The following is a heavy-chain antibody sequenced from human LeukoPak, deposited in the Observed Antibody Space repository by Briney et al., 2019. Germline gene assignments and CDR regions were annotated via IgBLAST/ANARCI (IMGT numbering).Heavy chain of an antibody. Sequence: SQTLSLTCTVSGGSISSGSYYWSWIRQPAGKGLEWIGRIYYSGSTNYNPSLKSRVTISVDTSKNQFSLKLSSVTAADTAVYYCARSRPPGPTPFDYWGQGTLVTVSS. CDR1: GGSISSGSYY. V-gene: IGHV4-61*02. CDR2: IYYSGST. CDR3: ARSRPPGPTPFDY. J-gene: IGHJ4*02.